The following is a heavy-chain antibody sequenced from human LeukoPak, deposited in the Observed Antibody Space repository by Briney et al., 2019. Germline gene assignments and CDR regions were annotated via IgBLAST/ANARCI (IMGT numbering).Heavy chain of an antibody. V-gene: IGHV3-30*18. Sequence: PGGSLRLSCAASGFTFSSYSMNWVRQAPGKGLEWVAVISYDGSNKYYADSVKGRFTISRDNSKNTLYLQMNSLRAEDTAVYYCAKEQYYDILTGHDYYYGMDVWGKGTTVTVSS. CDR3: AKEQYYDILTGHDYYYGMDV. D-gene: IGHD3-9*01. CDR1: GFTFSSYS. CDR2: ISYDGSNK. J-gene: IGHJ6*04.